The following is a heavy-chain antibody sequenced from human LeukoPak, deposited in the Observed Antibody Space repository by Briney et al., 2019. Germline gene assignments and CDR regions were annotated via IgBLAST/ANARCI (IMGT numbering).Heavy chain of an antibody. D-gene: IGHD5-12*01. CDR3: ARVYSGYGPFDH. CDR2: INSDGSST. CDR1: GFTFSSYW. J-gene: IGHJ4*02. Sequence: QTGGSLRLSCAASGFTFSSYWMHWVRQAPGKGLVWVSRINSDGSSTSYADSVKGRFTISRDNAKNTLYLQMNSLRAEDTAVYYCARVYSGYGPFDHWGQGTLVTVSS. V-gene: IGHV3-74*01.